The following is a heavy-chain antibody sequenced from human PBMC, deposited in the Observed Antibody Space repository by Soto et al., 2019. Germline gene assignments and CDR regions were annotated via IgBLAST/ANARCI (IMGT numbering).Heavy chain of an antibody. Sequence: ASVKVSCKASGYTFTGYYMHWVRQAPGQGLEWMGWINPNSGGTNYAHKFQGRVTMTRDTSISTAYMELSRLRSDDTAVYYCAREYFIGSGWYNWFDPWGQGTLVTVSS. CDR1: GYTFTGYY. D-gene: IGHD6-19*01. J-gene: IGHJ5*02. CDR2: INPNSGGT. CDR3: AREYFIGSGWYNWFDP. V-gene: IGHV1-2*07.